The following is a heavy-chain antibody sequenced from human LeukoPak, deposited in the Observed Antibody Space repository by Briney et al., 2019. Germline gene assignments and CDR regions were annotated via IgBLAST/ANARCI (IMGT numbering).Heavy chain of an antibody. Sequence: GGSLRLSCAASGFXFSTHSISWVRQAPGKGLEWVSGIGDNGAKTYYADFVKGRFTISRDNSKKTLYLQMNSLRAEDTAVYYCAKEYTTSWFTSLNWGQGTLVTVSS. CDR2: IGDNGAKT. CDR3: AKEYTTSWFTSLN. J-gene: IGHJ4*02. CDR1: GFXFSTHS. D-gene: IGHD6-13*01. V-gene: IGHV3-23*01.